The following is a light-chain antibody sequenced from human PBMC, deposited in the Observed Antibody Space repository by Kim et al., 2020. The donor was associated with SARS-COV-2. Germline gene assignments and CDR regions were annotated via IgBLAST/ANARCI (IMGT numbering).Light chain of an antibody. J-gene: IGKJ4*01. Sequence: ASVGDRVTITCRASRDITMFLNWYRQKPGRAPDLLIYATSSLQNGVTTRFSGSGSGTQFTLTINNLQPEDFATYYCLQTYSAPLTFGGGTKVDIK. CDR3: LQTYSAPLT. V-gene: IGKV1-39*01. CDR1: RDITMF. CDR2: ATS.